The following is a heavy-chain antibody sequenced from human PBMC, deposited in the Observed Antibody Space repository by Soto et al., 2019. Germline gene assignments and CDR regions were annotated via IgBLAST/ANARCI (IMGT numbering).Heavy chain of an antibody. D-gene: IGHD2-15*01. CDR2: IAYDGSDK. V-gene: IGHV3-30*18. CDR3: AKDGWDCSGGSCYHSDY. Sequence: PGGSLRLSCAASGFTFSSYGMHWVRQAPGEGLEWVAAIAYDGSDKYYADSVKGRFTISRDNSKNTLYMQMNSLRVEDTAVYYCAKDGWDCSGGSCYHSDYWGQGILVTVSS. J-gene: IGHJ4*02. CDR1: GFTFSSYG.